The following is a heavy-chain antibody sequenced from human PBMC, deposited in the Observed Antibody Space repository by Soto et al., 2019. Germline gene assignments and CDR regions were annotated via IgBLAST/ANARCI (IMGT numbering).Heavy chain of an antibody. V-gene: IGHV4-34*01. Sequence: PSETLSLTCAVYGGSFSGYYWSWIRQPPGKGLEWIGEINHSGSTNYNPSLKSRVTISVDTSKNQFSLKLSSVTAADTAVYYCARRSSWGLRGMDVWGQGTTVTISS. CDR3: ARRSSWGLRGMDV. D-gene: IGHD6-13*01. J-gene: IGHJ6*02. CDR2: INHSGST. CDR1: GGSFSGYY.